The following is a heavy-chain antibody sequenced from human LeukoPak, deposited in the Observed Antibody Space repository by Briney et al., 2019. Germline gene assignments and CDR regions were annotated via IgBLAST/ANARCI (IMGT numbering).Heavy chain of an antibody. J-gene: IGHJ4*02. D-gene: IGHD3-10*01. CDR2: IYHSGST. V-gene: IGHV4-38-2*02. CDR3: ARDLDYYGSGSYYYFES. CDR1: GYSISSGYY. Sequence: SETLSLTCTVSGYSISSGYYWGWIRPPPGKGLDWIGSIYHSGSTYYNPSLKSRVTLSVDTSKNQFSLKLNSVTAADTAVYYCARDLDYYGSGSYYYFESWGQGTLVTVSS.